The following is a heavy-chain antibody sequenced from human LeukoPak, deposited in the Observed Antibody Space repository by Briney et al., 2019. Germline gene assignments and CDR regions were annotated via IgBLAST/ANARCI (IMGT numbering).Heavy chain of an antibody. J-gene: IGHJ4*02. CDR3: ATDPFSGSRVDY. CDR1: GFTFSTNG. CDR2: ISYDGGNK. D-gene: IGHD1-26*01. Sequence: PGGPLRLSCAASGFTFSTNGMHWVRQPPGKGLEWVAVISYDGGNKFYADSVKGRFTISRDNSKNTMYLQMNSLRAEDTAVYYCATDPFSGSRVDYWGQGTLVTVSS. V-gene: IGHV3-30*03.